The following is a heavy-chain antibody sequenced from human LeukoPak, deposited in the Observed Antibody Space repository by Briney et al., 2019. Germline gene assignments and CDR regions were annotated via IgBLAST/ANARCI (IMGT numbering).Heavy chain of an antibody. CDR3: ARIRLLDWSRGNFDY. V-gene: IGHV4-34*01. Sequence: PSETLSLTCAVYGGSFSGYYWSWIRQPPGKGLEWIGEINHSGSTNYNPSLKSRVTISVDTSKNQFSLKLSSVTAADTAVYYCARIRLLDWSRGNFDYWGQGTLVTVSS. D-gene: IGHD3-9*01. CDR1: GGSFSGYY. J-gene: IGHJ4*02. CDR2: INHSGST.